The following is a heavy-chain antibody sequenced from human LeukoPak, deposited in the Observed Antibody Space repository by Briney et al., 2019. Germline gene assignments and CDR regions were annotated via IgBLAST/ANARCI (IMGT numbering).Heavy chain of an antibody. J-gene: IGHJ4*02. CDR2: ISGSGGST. Sequence: GGSLRLSCAASGFTFSTYAMSWVRQAPGKGLEWVSAISGSGGSTYYADSVKGRFTISRDNSKNTLYLQMNSLRAEDTAVYYCAKGGAVAGTAGLFDYWGQGTLVTVSS. D-gene: IGHD6-13*01. V-gene: IGHV3-23*01. CDR1: GFTFSTYA. CDR3: AKGGAVAGTAGLFDY.